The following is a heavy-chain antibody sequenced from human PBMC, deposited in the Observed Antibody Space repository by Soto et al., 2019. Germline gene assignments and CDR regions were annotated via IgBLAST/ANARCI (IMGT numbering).Heavy chain of an antibody. CDR3: ARGGGPPSYWYFDL. CDR2: IWYDGSNK. V-gene: IGHV3-33*01. D-gene: IGHD2-15*01. Sequence: QVQLVESGGGVVQPGRSLRLSCAASGFTFSSYGMRWVRQAPGKGLEWVAVIWYDGSNKYYADSVKGRFTISRDNSKNTLYLQMNSLRAEDTAVYYCARGGGPPSYWYFDLWGRGTLVTVSS. J-gene: IGHJ2*01. CDR1: GFTFSSYG.